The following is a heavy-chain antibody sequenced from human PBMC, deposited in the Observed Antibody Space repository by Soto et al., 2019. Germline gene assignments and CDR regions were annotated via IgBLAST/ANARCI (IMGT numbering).Heavy chain of an antibody. D-gene: IGHD6-13*01. J-gene: IGHJ5*02. V-gene: IGHV1-18*01. CDR1: GYTFTSYG. Sequence: AASVKVSCKASGYTFTSYGISWVRQAPGQGLEWMRWISAYNGNTNYAQKLQGRVTMTTDTSTSTAYMELRSLRSDDTAVYYCARRYSSKGWFDPWGQGTLVTVSS. CDR2: ISAYNGNT. CDR3: ARRYSSKGWFDP.